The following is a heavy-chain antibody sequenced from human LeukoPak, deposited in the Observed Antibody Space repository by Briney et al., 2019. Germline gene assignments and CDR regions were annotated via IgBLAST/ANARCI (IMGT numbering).Heavy chain of an antibody. J-gene: IGHJ4*02. Sequence: GASVKVSCKASGYTFTGYYMHWVRQAPGQGLEWMGWINPNSGGTNYAQKFQGRVTMTRDTSISTAYMELSRLRSDDTAVYYCARAESHEYSSGPGVYWGQGTLVTVSS. CDR1: GYTFTGYY. CDR2: INPNSGGT. V-gene: IGHV1-2*02. CDR3: ARAESHEYSSGPGVY. D-gene: IGHD6-19*01.